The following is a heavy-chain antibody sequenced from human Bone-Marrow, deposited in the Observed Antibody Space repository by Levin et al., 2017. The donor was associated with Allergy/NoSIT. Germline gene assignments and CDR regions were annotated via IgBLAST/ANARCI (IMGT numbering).Heavy chain of an antibody. D-gene: IGHD3-3*01. J-gene: IGHJ4*02. CDR3: ARDRDLVFGVVSDFDY. CDR1: GFTFSTST. V-gene: IGHV3-21*01. Sequence: SCEASGFTFSTSTMNWVRLAPGKGLEWLSSISSSSTYIFYADSVKGRFTISRDNAKNSLYLQMTSLRAEDTAVYYCARDRDLVFGVVSDFDYWGLGTLVTVSS. CDR2: ISSSSTYI.